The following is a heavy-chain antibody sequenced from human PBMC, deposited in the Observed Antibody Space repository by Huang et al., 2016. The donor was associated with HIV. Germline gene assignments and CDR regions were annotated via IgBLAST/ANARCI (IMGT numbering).Heavy chain of an antibody. CDR3: ARERMMSWLDDHDAFDI. CDR2: NNHNGST. D-gene: IGHD1-1*01. V-gene: IGHV4-34*01. Sequence: QVQLQQWGAGLLKPSETLSLTCAVYGGSFSGYSWSWIRQSPGKGLEWIGENNHNGSTNYTPPLKSRFTISVETSKNQLSLKLSSVTAADTAVYYCARERMMSWLDDHDAFDIWGQGTMVTVSS. CDR1: GGSFSGYS. J-gene: IGHJ3*02.